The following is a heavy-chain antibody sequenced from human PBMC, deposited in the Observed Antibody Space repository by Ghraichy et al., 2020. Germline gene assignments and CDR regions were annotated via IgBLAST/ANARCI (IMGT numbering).Heavy chain of an antibody. J-gene: IGHJ4*02. CDR1: GFTFSSYW. V-gene: IGHV3-74*01. CDR2: INSDGSST. Sequence: GGSLRLSCAASGFTFSSYWMHWVRQTPGKGLVWVSRINSDGSSTAYADSVKGRFTISRDNAKSTLYLQMNGLRAEDTALYYCLTTTSGYYRGVGYWGQGTLVTVSS. CDR3: LTTTSGYYRGVGY. D-gene: IGHD3-3*01.